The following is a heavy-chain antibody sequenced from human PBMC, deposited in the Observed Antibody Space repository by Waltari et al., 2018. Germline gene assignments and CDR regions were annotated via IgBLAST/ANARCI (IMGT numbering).Heavy chain of an antibody. CDR2: IYYSGRT. CDR3: ARDNPGIAAAGTSAAGFDY. Sequence: QVQLQESGPGLVKPSETLSLTCTVSGGSISSYYWSWIRQPPGKGLEWIGYIYYSGRTNYNPALKSRVTISVDTSKNQFSLKLSSVTAADTAVYYCARDNPGIAAAGTSAAGFDYWGQGTLVTVAS. J-gene: IGHJ4*02. V-gene: IGHV4-59*01. CDR1: GGSISSYY. D-gene: IGHD6-13*01.